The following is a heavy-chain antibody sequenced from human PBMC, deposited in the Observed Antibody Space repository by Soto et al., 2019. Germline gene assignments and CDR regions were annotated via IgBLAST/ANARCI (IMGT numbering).Heavy chain of an antibody. V-gene: IGHV1-69*13. CDR2: IIPIFGTA. CDR3: ARDQVVIPVYYYYGMDV. J-gene: IGHJ6*02. Sequence: GASVKVSCKASGGTSSSYAISWVRQAPGQGLEWMGGIIPIFGTANYAQKFQGRVTITADESTSTAYMELSSLRSEDTAVYYCARDQVVIPVYYYYGMDVWGQGTTVTVSS. CDR1: GGTSSSYA. D-gene: IGHD3-22*01.